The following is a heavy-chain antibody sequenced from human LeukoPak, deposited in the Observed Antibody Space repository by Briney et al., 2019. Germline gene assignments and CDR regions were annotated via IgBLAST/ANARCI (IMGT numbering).Heavy chain of an antibody. Sequence: GESLRLSCATYGITFTNAWMSWVRQAPGKGLEWVAVISYDGSNKYYADSVKGRFAISRDNSKNTLYLQMNSLRAEDTAVYYCARGERSGSMDVWGQGTTVTVSS. J-gene: IGHJ6*02. CDR3: ARGERSGSMDV. D-gene: IGHD5-24*01. CDR2: ISYDGSNK. CDR1: GITFTNAW. V-gene: IGHV3-30*09.